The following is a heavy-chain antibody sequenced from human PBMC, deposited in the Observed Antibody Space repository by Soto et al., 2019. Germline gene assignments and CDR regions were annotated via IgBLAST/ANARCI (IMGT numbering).Heavy chain of an antibody. J-gene: IGHJ4*02. CDR3: AGRSRTIE. CDR2: IHHSGST. CDR1: GGSISSSAW. Sequence: SETLSLTCAVSGGSISSSAWWSWVRQHPGKGLEWIGEIHHSGSTNYDPSLKSRITISVDRSKNQFSLELTSVSAADTAVYYCAGRSRTIEWGQGTQVTVSS. D-gene: IGHD1-7*01. V-gene: IGHV4-4*02.